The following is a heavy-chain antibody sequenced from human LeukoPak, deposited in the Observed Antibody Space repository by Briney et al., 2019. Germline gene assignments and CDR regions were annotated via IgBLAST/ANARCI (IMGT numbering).Heavy chain of an antibody. Sequence: SETLSLTCAVYGGSFSGYYWSWIRPPPGKGLEWMGKINHSGSTNYNPSLKSRVTISVDTSKNQFSLKLSSVTAADTAVYYCARVGNYYYGSGSYHRYPYYYYYGMDVWGQGTTVTVSS. V-gene: IGHV4-34*01. CDR1: GGSFSGYY. CDR2: INHSGST. CDR3: ARVGNYYYGSGSYHRYPYYYYYGMDV. D-gene: IGHD3-10*01. J-gene: IGHJ6*02.